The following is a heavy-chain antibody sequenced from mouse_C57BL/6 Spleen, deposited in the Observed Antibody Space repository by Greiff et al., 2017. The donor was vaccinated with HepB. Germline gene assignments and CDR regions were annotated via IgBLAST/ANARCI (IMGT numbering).Heavy chain of an antibody. CDR2: INPNNGGT. V-gene: IGHV1-26*01. CDR3: ARRIWLRYFDY. D-gene: IGHD2-2*01. CDR1: GYTFTDYY. Sequence: EVKLQQSGPELVKPGASVKISCKASGYTFTDYYMNWVKQSHGKSLEWIGDINPNNGGTSYNQKFKGKATLTVDKSSSTAYMELRSLTSEDSAVYYCARRIWLRYFDYWGQGTTLTVSS. J-gene: IGHJ2*01.